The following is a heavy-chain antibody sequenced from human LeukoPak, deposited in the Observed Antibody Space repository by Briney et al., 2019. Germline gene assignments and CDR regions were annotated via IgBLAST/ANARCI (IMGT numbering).Heavy chain of an antibody. J-gene: IGHJ4*02. D-gene: IGHD6-13*01. Sequence: SETLSLTCTVSGGFISSSSYYWGWIRQPPGKGLEWIGSIYYSGSTYYNPSLKSRVTISVDTSKDQFSLKLSSVTAADTAVYYCARRHGSGWYRLFDYWGQGTLVTVSS. CDR1: GGFISSSSYY. CDR3: ARRHGSGWYRLFDY. CDR2: IYYSGST. V-gene: IGHV4-39*01.